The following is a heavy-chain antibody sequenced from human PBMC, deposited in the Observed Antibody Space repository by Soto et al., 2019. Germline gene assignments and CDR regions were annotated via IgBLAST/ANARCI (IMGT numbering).Heavy chain of an antibody. D-gene: IGHD2-2*01. CDR1: GYTFTSYD. CDR3: AREVPAAIVVFHYYYYMDV. CDR2: MNPNSGNT. V-gene: IGHV1-8*01. J-gene: IGHJ6*03. Sequence: ASVKVSCKASGYTFTSYDINWVRQATGQGLEWMGWMNPNSGNTGYAQKFQGRDTMTRNTSISTAYMELSSLRSEDTAVYYCAREVPAAIVVFHYYYYMDVWGKGTTVTVSS.